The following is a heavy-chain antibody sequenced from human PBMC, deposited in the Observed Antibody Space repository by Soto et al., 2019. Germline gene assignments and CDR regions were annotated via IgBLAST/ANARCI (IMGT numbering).Heavy chain of an antibody. J-gene: IGHJ6*02. D-gene: IGHD2-15*01. Sequence: SVKVSCKASGGTFSSYAISWVRQAPGQGLEWMGGIIPIFGTANYAQKFQGRVTITADESTSTAYMELSSLRSEDTAVYYCAREGWSRNCSGGSCYYYYYGMDVWGQGTTVTVSS. V-gene: IGHV1-69*13. CDR2: IIPIFGTA. CDR1: GGTFSSYA. CDR3: AREGWSRNCSGGSCYYYYYGMDV.